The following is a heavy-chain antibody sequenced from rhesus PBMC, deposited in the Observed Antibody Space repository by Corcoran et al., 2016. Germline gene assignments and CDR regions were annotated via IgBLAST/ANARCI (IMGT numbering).Heavy chain of an antibody. D-gene: IGHD4-29*01. Sequence: VGEFGGRLGPAGGAPGPARGGLGFPLGCLCQAMGRQAPGKGVGADSTISHIGRTLDYAASAKGRFTVSRDNAKNSLSLQMNGLRVEDTAVYYCSRDDYRSNWGQGVLVTVSS. CDR1: FPLGCLC. CDR3: SRDDYRSN. CDR2: ISHIGRTL. V-gene: IGHV3-183*02. J-gene: IGHJ4*01.